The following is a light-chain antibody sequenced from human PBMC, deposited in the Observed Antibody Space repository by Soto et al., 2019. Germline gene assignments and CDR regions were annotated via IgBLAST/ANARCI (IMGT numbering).Light chain of an antibody. CDR1: SSNVGSYKL. Sequence: QSALTQPASVSGSPGQSITISCTGTSSNVGSYKLVSWYQQHPGKAPKLMIFEVNKRPSWVSNRFSGSKSGKTASLTISGLKVEDEADYYCCSSGGSPTYVFGTGTKLTVL. CDR2: EVN. CDR3: CSSGGSPTYV. J-gene: IGLJ1*01. V-gene: IGLV2-23*02.